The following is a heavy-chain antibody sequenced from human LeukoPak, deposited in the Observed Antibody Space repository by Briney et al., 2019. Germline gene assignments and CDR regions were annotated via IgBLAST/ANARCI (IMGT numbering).Heavy chain of an antibody. D-gene: IGHD5-24*01. V-gene: IGHV1-69*06. Sequence: SVKVSCKASGGTFSSYAISWVRQAPGQGLEWMGGIIPIFGTANYAQKFQGRVTITADKSTSTAYMELSSLRSEDTAVYYCARAFTVGYNLDYWGQGTLVTVSS. J-gene: IGHJ4*02. CDR2: IIPIFGTA. CDR3: ARAFTVGYNLDY. CDR1: GGTFSSYA.